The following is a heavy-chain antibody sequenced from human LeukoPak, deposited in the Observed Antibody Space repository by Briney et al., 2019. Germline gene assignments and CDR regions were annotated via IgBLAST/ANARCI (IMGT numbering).Heavy chain of an antibody. CDR2: IYYGGST. Sequence: SESLPLTRTHSVGSICSYLWCWIRPPPGKGVEWVGYIYYGGSTTYNPSIKSRVTISVDTSKDQFSLKLSSVAAAGTAVYYCARVPYSSGWFAFDCWGQGTLVTVSS. CDR1: VGSICSYL. CDR3: ARVPYSSGWFAFDC. D-gene: IGHD6-19*01. V-gene: IGHV4-59*01. J-gene: IGHJ4*02.